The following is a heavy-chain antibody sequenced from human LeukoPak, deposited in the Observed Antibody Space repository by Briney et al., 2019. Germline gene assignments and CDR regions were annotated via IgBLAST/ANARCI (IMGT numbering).Heavy chain of an antibody. CDR3: VRDKVDYYDSSGYYWIY. V-gene: IGHV3-7*01. Sequence: GGSLRLSCAVSGLTFSSYWMSWVRQAPGKGLEWVANIKQDGSERSYVDSVKGRFTISRDNARNSLYLQMNSLRAEDTAVYYCVRDKVDYYDSSGYYWIYWGQGTLVTVSS. CDR1: GLTFSSYW. D-gene: IGHD3-22*01. CDR2: IKQDGSER. J-gene: IGHJ4*02.